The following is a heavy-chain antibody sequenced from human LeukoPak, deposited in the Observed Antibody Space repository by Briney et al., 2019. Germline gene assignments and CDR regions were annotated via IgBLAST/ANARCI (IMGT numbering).Heavy chain of an antibody. V-gene: IGHV1-46*01. CDR3: ARAYGSGSYYYYYYGMDV. D-gene: IGHD3-10*01. CDR2: INPSGGST. CDR1: GYTFTSYY. Sequence: ASVKVSCKASGYTFTSYYMHWVRQAPGQGLQWMGIINPSGGSTSYAQKFQGRVTMTRDTSTSTVYMELSSLRSEDTAVYYCARAYGSGSYYYYYYGMDVWGQGTMVTVSS. J-gene: IGHJ6*02.